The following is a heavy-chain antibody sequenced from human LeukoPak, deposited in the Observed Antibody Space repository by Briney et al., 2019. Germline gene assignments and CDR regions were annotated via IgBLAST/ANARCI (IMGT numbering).Heavy chain of an antibody. D-gene: IGHD3-22*01. J-gene: IGHJ4*02. Sequence: PSETLSLTCTVSGDSISSSSYYWGWIRQPPGKGLEWIGSMYYSGSTYYNPSLKGRVTISVDTSKNQFSLKLSSVTAADTAVYYCARHLVSHYDTDQGSDYWGQGTLVTVSS. CDR2: MYYSGST. V-gene: IGHV4-39*01. CDR3: ARHLVSHYDTDQGSDY. CDR1: GDSISSSSYY.